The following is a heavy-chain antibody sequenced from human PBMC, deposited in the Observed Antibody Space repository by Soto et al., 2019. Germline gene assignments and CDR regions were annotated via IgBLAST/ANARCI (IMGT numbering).Heavy chain of an antibody. V-gene: IGHV3-53*02. CDR3: ARDRGVSPPNYYYYGMDV. J-gene: IGHJ6*02. CDR2: IYSGGST. CDR1: GFTVSSNY. Sequence: EVQLVETGGGLIQPGGSLRLSCAASGFTVSSNYMRWVRQAPGKGLEWVSVIYSGGSTYYADSVKGRFTISRDNSKNTRYLQMNSLRAEDTAVYYCARDRGVSPPNYYYYGMDVWGQGTTVTVSS. D-gene: IGHD3-10*01.